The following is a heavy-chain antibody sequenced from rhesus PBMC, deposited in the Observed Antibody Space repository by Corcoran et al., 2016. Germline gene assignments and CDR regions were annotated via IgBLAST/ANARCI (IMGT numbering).Heavy chain of an antibody. J-gene: IGHJ4*01. CDR3: ASSPSGSWDYFDH. CDR1: GGSISSHY. Sequence: QVQLQQWGEGLVKPSETLSLTCAVYGGSISSHYWSWIRQPPGKGLEWIGRISSGGSTNHNPSLKSRVTISIDTSKNQFSLKLSSVTAADTAVYYCASSPSGSWDYFDHWGQGVLVTVSS. V-gene: IGHV4-160*01. D-gene: IGHD6-25*01. CDR2: ISSGGST.